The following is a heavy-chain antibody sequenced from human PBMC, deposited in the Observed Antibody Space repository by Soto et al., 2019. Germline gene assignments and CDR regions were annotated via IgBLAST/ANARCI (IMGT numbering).Heavy chain of an antibody. CDR1: GGSISSSSYY. CDR3: ARLGSVFIFGVAKEYNWFDP. D-gene: IGHD3-3*01. J-gene: IGHJ5*02. Sequence: PSETLSLTCTVSGGSISSSSYYWGWIRQPPGKGLEWIGSIYYSGSTYYNPSLKSRVTISVDTSKNQFSLKLSSVTAADTAVYYCARLGSVFIFGVAKEYNWFDPRGQGTLVTVSS. V-gene: IGHV4-39*01. CDR2: IYYSGST.